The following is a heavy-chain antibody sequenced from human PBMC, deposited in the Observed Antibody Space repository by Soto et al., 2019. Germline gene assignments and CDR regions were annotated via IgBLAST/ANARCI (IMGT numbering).Heavy chain of an antibody. J-gene: IGHJ6*02. Sequence: QVQLVQSGAEVKKPGASVKVSCKASGYTFTSYGISWVRQAPGQGLERMGWISAYNGNTNYAQKLQGRVTMTTDTSTSTAYMELRSLRSDDTAVYYCARVSYYYGSGSPYGMDVWGQGTTVTVSS. V-gene: IGHV1-18*01. CDR2: ISAYNGNT. D-gene: IGHD3-10*01. CDR1: GYTFTSYG. CDR3: ARVSYYYGSGSPYGMDV.